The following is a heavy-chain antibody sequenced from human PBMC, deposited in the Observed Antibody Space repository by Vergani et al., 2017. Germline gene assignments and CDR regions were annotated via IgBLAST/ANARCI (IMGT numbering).Heavy chain of an antibody. CDR3: ARGIFGVTDYYFDY. CDR1: GGSISSGGYY. V-gene: IGHV4-31*03. Sequence: QVQLQESGPGLVKPSQTLSLTCTVSGGSISSGGYYWSWIRQHPGKGLEWIGYIYYSGSTYYNPSLKSRVTISVDTSKNQFSLKLSSVTAADTAVYYCARGIFGVTDYYFDYWGQGTLVTVSS. D-gene: IGHD3-3*01. J-gene: IGHJ4*02. CDR2: IYYSGST.